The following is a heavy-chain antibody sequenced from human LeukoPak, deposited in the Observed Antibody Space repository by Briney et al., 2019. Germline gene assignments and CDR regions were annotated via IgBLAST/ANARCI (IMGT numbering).Heavy chain of an antibody. D-gene: IGHD6-13*01. Sequence: PSETLSLTCAVYGGSFSGYYWSWMRQPPGKGLEWIGEINHSGSTNYNPSLKSRVTISVDTSKNQFSLKPSSVTAADTAVYYCARGLIAAAGTPSNDYWGQGTLVTVSS. CDR3: ARGLIAAAGTPSNDY. CDR1: GGSFSGYY. CDR2: INHSGST. V-gene: IGHV4-34*01. J-gene: IGHJ4*02.